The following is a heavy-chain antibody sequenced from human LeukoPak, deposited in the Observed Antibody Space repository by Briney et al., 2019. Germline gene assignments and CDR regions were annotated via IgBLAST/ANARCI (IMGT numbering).Heavy chain of an antibody. CDR1: GFTVSSNY. CDR2: INHSGST. CDR3: ARKRSPRPYDAFDI. Sequence: GSLRLSCAASGFTVSSNYMSWVRQPPGKGLEWIGEINHSGSTNYNPSLKSRVTISVDTSKNQFSLKLSSVTAADTAVYYCARKRSPRPYDAFDIWGQGTMVTVSS. V-gene: IGHV4-34*01. J-gene: IGHJ3*02.